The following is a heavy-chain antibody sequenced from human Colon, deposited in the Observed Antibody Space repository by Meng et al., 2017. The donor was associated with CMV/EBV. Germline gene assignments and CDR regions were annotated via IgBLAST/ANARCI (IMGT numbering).Heavy chain of an antibody. D-gene: IGHD3/OR15-3a*01. Sequence: ASVKVSCKTSGYTFDSYGLTWVRQAPGQGLEWMGWISAYNGNTKYAQKFQGRVTMTTDTSTSTAYMELRSLRSDDTAVYYCARDKVKYGTVFYHYGMDVWGQGTTVTVSS. CDR3: ARDKVKYGTVFYHYGMDV. J-gene: IGHJ6*02. CDR2: ISAYNGNT. CDR1: GYTFDSYG. V-gene: IGHV1-18*01.